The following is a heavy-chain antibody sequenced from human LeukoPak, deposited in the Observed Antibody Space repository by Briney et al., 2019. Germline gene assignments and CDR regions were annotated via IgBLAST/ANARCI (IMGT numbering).Heavy chain of an antibody. J-gene: IGHJ6*03. CDR1: GFTFGTYW. Sequence: GGSLRLSCGASGFTFGTYWMHWVRQAPGKGLVWVSGINSDGGTTTYADSVKGRFTISRDNAKNSLYLQMNSLRAEDMALYYCAKGAPYYYYMDVWGKGTTVTVSS. CDR3: AKGAPYYYYMDV. CDR2: INSDGGTT. V-gene: IGHV3-74*01.